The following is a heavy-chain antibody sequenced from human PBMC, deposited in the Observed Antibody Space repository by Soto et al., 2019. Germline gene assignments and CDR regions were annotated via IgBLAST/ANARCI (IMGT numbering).Heavy chain of an antibody. V-gene: IGHV1-18*04. Sequence: ASVKVSCKASGYTFTSYGISWVRQAPGQGLEWMGWISAYNGNANYAQKLQGRVTMTTDTSTGTAYMELRSLRSDDTAVYYCARDFPSTVVTSPSTNWFDPWGQGTLVTVSS. D-gene: IGHD4-17*01. CDR3: ARDFPSTVVTSPSTNWFDP. J-gene: IGHJ5*02. CDR2: ISAYNGNA. CDR1: GYTFTSYG.